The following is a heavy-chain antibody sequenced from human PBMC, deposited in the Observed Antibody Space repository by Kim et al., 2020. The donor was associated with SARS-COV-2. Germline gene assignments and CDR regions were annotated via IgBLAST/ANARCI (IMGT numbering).Heavy chain of an antibody. V-gene: IGHV4-4*02. D-gene: IGHD3-9*01. J-gene: IGHJ4*02. Sequence: SETLSLTCAVSGGSISSSNWWSWVRQPPGKGLEWIGEIYHSGSTNYNPSLKSRVTISVDKSKNQFSLKLSSVTAADTAVYYCASFRYLISAFDYWGQGTLVTVSS. CDR1: GGSISSSNW. CDR2: IYHSGST. CDR3: ASFRYLISAFDY.